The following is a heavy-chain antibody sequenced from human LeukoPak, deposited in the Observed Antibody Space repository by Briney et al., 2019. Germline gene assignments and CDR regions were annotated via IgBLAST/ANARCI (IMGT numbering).Heavy chain of an antibody. CDR2: INPNSGGT. D-gene: IGHD1-26*01. CDR1: GYSFTVYY. J-gene: IGHJ4*02. V-gene: IGHV1-2*02. CDR3: ARGHSKNQKWELLRMGDY. Sequence: GASVKVSCKASGYSFTVYYMHWVRQAPGQGLEWMGWINPNSGGTNYAQKFLGRVTMTRNTSISTAYMELSSLRSEDTAVYYCARGHSKNQKWELLRMGDYWGQGTLVTVSS.